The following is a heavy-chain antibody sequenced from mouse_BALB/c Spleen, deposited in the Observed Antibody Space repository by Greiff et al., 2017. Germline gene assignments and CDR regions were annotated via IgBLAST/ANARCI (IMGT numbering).Heavy chain of an antibody. CDR2: IYPGDGDT. D-gene: IGHD1-1*01. V-gene: IGHV1-87*01. CDR3: ARRHYGSSYGYFDV. J-gene: IGHJ1*01. Sequence: LQESGAELARPGASVKLSCKASGYTFTSYWMQWVKQRPGQGLEWIGAIYPGDGDTRYTQKFKGKATLTSDKSSSTAYMELSSLTSEDSAVYYCARRHYGSSYGYFDVWGAGTTVTVSS. CDR1: GYTFTSYW.